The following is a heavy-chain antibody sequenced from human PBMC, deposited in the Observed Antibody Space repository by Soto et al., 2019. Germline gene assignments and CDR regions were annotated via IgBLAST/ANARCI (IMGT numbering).Heavy chain of an antibody. V-gene: IGHV3-30*18. J-gene: IGHJ6*02. Sequence: GASLRLACAASGFTFSSYGMHWVRQAPGKGLEWVAVISYDGSNKYYADSVKGRFTISRDNSKNTLYLQMNSLRAEDTAVYYCAKDRGRYSSSWSRLWSPGMDVLGQGTTVTVSS. CDR1: GFTFSSYG. D-gene: IGHD6-13*01. CDR2: ISYDGSNK. CDR3: AKDRGRYSSSWSRLWSPGMDV.